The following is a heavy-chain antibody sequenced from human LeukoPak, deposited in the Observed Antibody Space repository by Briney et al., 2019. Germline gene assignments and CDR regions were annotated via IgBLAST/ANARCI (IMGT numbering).Heavy chain of an antibody. Sequence: GSVKLSCKASGYTFTGDYMHWVRQAPGQGLEWMGWINPNSGGTNYAQKFHSRVTMTRDTSISTAYMELSRLRSDDTAVYYCASQEGGAGKSWFDHWGQGTLVTVSS. D-gene: IGHD6-19*01. CDR1: GYTFTGDY. J-gene: IGHJ5*02. CDR2: INPNSGGT. V-gene: IGHV1-2*02. CDR3: ASQEGGAGKSWFDH.